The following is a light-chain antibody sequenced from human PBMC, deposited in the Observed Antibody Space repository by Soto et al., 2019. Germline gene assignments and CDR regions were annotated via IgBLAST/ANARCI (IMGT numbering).Light chain of an antibody. CDR2: DVS. J-gene: IGLJ1*01. CDR1: TSDVGGFDY. V-gene: IGLV2-14*03. Sequence: QSVLTQPASVSGSPGQSITVSCTGTTSDVGGFDYVSWYQQHPGKAPKLMIFDVSNRPPGVSDRFSGSKSGNTASLTISGLQAEDEADYYCSSYTTTGTQVFGTGTKVTVL. CDR3: SSYTTTGTQV.